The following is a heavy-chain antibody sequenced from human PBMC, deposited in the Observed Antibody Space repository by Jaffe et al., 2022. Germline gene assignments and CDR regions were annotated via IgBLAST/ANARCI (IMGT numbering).Heavy chain of an antibody. Sequence: QVQLVQSGAEVKKPGSSVKVSCKASGGTFSSYAISWVRQAPGQGLEWMGGIIPIFGTANYAQKFQGRVTITADESTSTAYMELSSLRSEDTAVYYCARNTYYDFWSGYYKVGYYFDYWGQGTLVTVSS. CDR3: ARNTYYDFWSGYYKVGYYFDY. J-gene: IGHJ4*02. CDR2: IIPIFGTA. D-gene: IGHD3-3*01. CDR1: GGTFSSYA. V-gene: IGHV1-69*01.